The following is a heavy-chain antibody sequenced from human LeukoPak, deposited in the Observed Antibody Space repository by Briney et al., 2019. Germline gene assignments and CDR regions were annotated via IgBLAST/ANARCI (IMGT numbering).Heavy chain of an antibody. Sequence: GGSLRLSCAASRFTFSYLAMHWVRQAPGKGLEWVSVIYTGGRTYYADSVKGRFTISRDSSKNTLWLQMNSLRAEDTAVYYCARDFRYFSYWGQGTLVTVSS. CDR3: ARDFRYFSY. V-gene: IGHV3-53*01. D-gene: IGHD1-26*01. J-gene: IGHJ4*02. CDR1: RFTFSYLA. CDR2: IYTGGRT.